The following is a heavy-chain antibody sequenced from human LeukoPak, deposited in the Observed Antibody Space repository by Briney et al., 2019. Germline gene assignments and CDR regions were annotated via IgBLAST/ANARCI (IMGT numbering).Heavy chain of an antibody. Sequence: PSETLSLTCTVSGGSISSSSYYWGWIRQPPGKGLEWIGRIYYSGSTYYNPSLKSRVTISVDTSKNQFSLKLSSVTAADTAVYYCARGDDARWPGGVIQKRKHAFDIWGQGTMVTVSS. CDR2: IYYSGST. V-gene: IGHV4-39*01. J-gene: IGHJ3*02. CDR1: GGSISSSSYY. CDR3: ARGDDARWPGGVIQKRKHAFDI. D-gene: IGHD5-24*01.